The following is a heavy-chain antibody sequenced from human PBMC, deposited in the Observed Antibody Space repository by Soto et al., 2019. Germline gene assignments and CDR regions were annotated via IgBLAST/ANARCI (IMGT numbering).Heavy chain of an antibody. CDR3: ARGGSYFDY. Sequence: EVQLVESGGGLVQPGGSLRLSCAASGFTFRSYEMNWVRQAPGKGLEWVSYITGSGNTIYYADSVKGRFTISRDNAKNSMYLQMNSLRAEDTAVYYCARGGSYFDYWGQGTLVTVSS. CDR2: ITGSGNTI. J-gene: IGHJ4*02. D-gene: IGHD1-26*01. V-gene: IGHV3-48*03. CDR1: GFTFRSYE.